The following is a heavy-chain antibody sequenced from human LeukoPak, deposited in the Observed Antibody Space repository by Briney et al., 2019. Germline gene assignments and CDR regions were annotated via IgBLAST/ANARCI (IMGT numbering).Heavy chain of an antibody. D-gene: IGHD6-19*01. CDR1: GFTFSSYE. J-gene: IGHJ4*02. Sequence: PGGSLRLSCAASGFTFSSYEMNWVRQAPGKGLEWVSGISWNSGSIGYADSVKGRFTISRDNAKNSLYLQMNSLRAEDMALYYCAKDIQGAVAGTLGFDYWGQGTLVTVSS. CDR2: ISWNSGSI. V-gene: IGHV3-9*03. CDR3: AKDIQGAVAGTLGFDY.